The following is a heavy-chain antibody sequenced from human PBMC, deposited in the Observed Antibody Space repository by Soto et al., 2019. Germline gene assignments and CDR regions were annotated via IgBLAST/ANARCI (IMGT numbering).Heavy chain of an antibody. D-gene: IGHD5-12*01. CDR1: GWSFSGYY. CDR3: ATREDYESGYGDY. CDR2: INHSGST. Sequence: SETLSLTCAVYGWSFSGYYWSWIRQPPGKGLEWIGEINHSGSTNYNPSLKSRVTISVDTSKNQFSLKLSSVTAADTAVYYCATREDYESGYGDYWGQGTLVTVS. V-gene: IGHV4-34*01. J-gene: IGHJ4*02.